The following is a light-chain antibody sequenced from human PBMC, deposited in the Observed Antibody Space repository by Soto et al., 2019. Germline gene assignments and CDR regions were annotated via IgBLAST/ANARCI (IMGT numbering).Light chain of an antibody. J-gene: IGKJ1*01. CDR1: QKSSPW. Sequence: DIEMVQSPSALSASVGDTVTITCRASQKSSPWLAWYQQKPGQAPKLLMYDVSSLKRGVPSRLSVSGSGTEFNLTISSLQPDGFATYSCHQYNDYSATVGQGTNVDIK. V-gene: IGKV1-5*01. CDR2: DVS. CDR3: HQYNDYSAT.